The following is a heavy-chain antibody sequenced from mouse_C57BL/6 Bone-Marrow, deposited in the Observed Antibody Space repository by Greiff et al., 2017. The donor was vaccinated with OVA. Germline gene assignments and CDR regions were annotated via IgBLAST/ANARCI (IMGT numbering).Heavy chain of an antibody. V-gene: IGHV3-8*01. D-gene: IGHD1-1*01. Sequence: EVKLMESGPGLAKPSQTLSLTCSVTGYSITSDYWNWIRKFPGNKLEYMGYISYSGSTYYNPSLKSRISITRDTSKNQYYLQLNSVTTEDTATYYCARVHYYGSSPYYFDYWGQGTTLTVSS. CDR2: ISYSGST. CDR1: GYSITSDY. J-gene: IGHJ2*01. CDR3: ARVHYYGSSPYYFDY.